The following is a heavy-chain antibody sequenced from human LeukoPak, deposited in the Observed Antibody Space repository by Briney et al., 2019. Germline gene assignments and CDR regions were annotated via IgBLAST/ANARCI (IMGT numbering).Heavy chain of an antibody. CDR1: GFTFSSYA. CDR2: IGGSGGST. CDR3: AKDQYDYVWGSYHGMDV. D-gene: IGHD3-16*02. Sequence: PGGSLRLSCAASGFTFSSYAMSWVRQAPGKGLEWVSAIGGSGGSTYYADSVKGRFTISRDNSKNTLYLQMNSLRAEDTAVYYCAKDQYDYVWGSYHGMDVWGQGTTVTVSS. V-gene: IGHV3-23*01. J-gene: IGHJ6*02.